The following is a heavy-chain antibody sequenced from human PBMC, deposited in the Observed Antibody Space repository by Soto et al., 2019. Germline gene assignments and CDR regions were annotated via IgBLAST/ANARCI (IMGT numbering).Heavy chain of an antibody. J-gene: IGHJ6*02. V-gene: IGHV3-30*18. CDR1: GFTFSSYG. CDR3: AKEIGVAATPFYYYYYGMDV. CDR2: ISYDGSNK. Sequence: GGSLRLSCAASGFTFSSYGMHWVRQAPGKGLEWVAVISYDGSNKYYADSVKGRFTISRDNSKNTLYLQMNSLRAEDTAVYYCAKEIGVAATPFYYYYYGMDVWGQGTTVTVAS. D-gene: IGHD2-15*01.